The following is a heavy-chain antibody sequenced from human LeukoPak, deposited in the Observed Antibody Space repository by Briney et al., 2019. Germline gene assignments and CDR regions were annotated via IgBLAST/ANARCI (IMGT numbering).Heavy chain of an antibody. D-gene: IGHD3-22*01. V-gene: IGHV3-7*01. CDR1: GFTLSSDW. J-gene: IGHJ4*02. Sequence: GGSLRLSCVVSGFTLSSDWMSWVRQAPGKGLEWVANIKKDGIEKYYVESVKGRFTISRDNAKNSLYLQMNSLGAEDTAVYYCARGDYDSNGYYLDWGQGTLVTVSS. CDR2: IKKDGIEK. CDR3: ARGDYDSNGYYLD.